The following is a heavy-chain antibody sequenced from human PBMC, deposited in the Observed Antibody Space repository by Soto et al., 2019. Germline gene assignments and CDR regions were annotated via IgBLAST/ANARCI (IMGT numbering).Heavy chain of an antibody. CDR3: ARDKITGLFDY. Sequence: GSLILSCVASGFTLSTYAMTWVRQAPGKGLEWIGEINHSGSTNYNPSLKSRVTISVDTSKNQFSLKLTSVTAADTAVYYCARDKITGLFDYWGQGTLVTVSS. J-gene: IGHJ4*02. D-gene: IGHD2-8*02. V-gene: IGHV4-34*01. CDR2: INHSGST. CDR1: GFTLSTYA.